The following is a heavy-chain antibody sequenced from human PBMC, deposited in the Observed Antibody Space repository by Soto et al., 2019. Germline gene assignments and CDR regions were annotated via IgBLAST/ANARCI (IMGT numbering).Heavy chain of an antibody. CDR3: ARDKGSGITGTFVRPYNWIDP. CDR2: INAGNGNT. CDR1: GYTFTSYA. V-gene: IGHV1-3*01. D-gene: IGHD1-20*01. Sequence: ASVKVSCKASGYTFTSYAMHWVRQAPGQRLEWMGWINAGNGNTKYSQKFQGRVTITRDTSASTAYMELSSLRSEDTAVYYCARDKGSGITGTFVRPYNWIDPRGQGTLVTVSS. J-gene: IGHJ5*02.